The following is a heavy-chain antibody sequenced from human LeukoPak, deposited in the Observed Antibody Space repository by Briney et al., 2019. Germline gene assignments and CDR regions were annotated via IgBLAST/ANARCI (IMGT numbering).Heavy chain of an antibody. J-gene: IGHJ4*02. Sequence: GGSLRLSCAASGFTFSSYSMNWVRQAPGKGLEWVSSISSSSSYIYYADSVKGRFTISRDNAKNSLYLQMNSLRAEDTAVYYCARDSAPSEYYDFWSGYSNNLDYWGQGTLVTVSS. CDR1: GFTFSSYS. V-gene: IGHV3-21*01. CDR2: ISSSSSYI. CDR3: ARDSAPSEYYDFWSGYSNNLDY. D-gene: IGHD3-3*01.